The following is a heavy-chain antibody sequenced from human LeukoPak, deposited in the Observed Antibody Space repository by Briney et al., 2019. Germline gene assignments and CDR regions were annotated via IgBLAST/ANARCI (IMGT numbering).Heavy chain of an antibody. CDR2: ISGSGGST. V-gene: IGHV3-23*01. Sequence: TGGSLRLSCAASGFTFSSYAMSWVRQAPGKGLEWVSAISGSGGSTYYADSVKGRLTITRDSSKNTLYLQMNSLRAEDTAVYYCAKDSRGGAGTTAYWGQGTLVTVSS. CDR1: GFTFSSYA. J-gene: IGHJ4*02. D-gene: IGHD6-19*01. CDR3: AKDSRGGAGTTAY.